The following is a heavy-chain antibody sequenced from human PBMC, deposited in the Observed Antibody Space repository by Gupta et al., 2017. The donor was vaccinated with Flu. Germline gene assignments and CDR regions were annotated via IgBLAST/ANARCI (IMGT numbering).Heavy chain of an antibody. J-gene: IGHJ6*02. Sequence: ARPGSGKGLEWVSSISSSSSYIHHADSVKGRFTSSRDNAKNSLYLQMNSLRAEDTAVYYCARDLFADYYVSSGGYYCGMDVWGQGTTVTVSS. CDR2: ISSSSSYI. V-gene: IGHV3-21*01. CDR3: ARDLFADYYVSSGGYYCGMDV. D-gene: IGHD3-22*01.